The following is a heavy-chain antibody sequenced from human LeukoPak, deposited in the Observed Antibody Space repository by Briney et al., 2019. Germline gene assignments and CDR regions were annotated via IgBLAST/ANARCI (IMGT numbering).Heavy chain of an antibody. Sequence: GGSLRLSCAASGFTVSSNYMSWVRQAPGKGLEWVAVIWYDGSNKYYADSVKGRFTISRDNSKNTLYLQMNSLRAEDTAVYYCARGWRLRLGESYIDYWGQGTLVTVSS. J-gene: IGHJ4*02. CDR3: ARGWRLRLGESYIDY. V-gene: IGHV3-33*08. CDR1: GFTVSSNY. CDR2: IWYDGSNK. D-gene: IGHD3-16*01.